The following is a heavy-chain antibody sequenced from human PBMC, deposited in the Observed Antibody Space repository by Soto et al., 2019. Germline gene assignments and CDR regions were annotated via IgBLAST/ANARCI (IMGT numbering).Heavy chain of an antibody. CDR2: ISAYNGNT. V-gene: IGHV1-18*01. D-gene: IGHD6-13*01. Sequence: ASVKVSCKASGYTFTSYGISWVRQAPGQGLEWMGWISAYNGNTNYAQKLQGRVTMTTDTSTSTAYMELRSLRSDDTAVYYCATHRQYSSSWHGTFDYWGQGTLVTVS. CDR3: ATHRQYSSSWHGTFDY. CDR1: GYTFTSYG. J-gene: IGHJ4*02.